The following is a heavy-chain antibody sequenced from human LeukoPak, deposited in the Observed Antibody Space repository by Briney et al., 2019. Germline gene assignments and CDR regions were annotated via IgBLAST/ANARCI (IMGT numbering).Heavy chain of an antibody. V-gene: IGHV4-34*01. CDR1: GGSFSGYY. J-gene: IGHJ4*02. D-gene: IGHD3-10*01. CDR2: INHSGST. Sequence: SETLSLTCAVYGGSFSGYYWSWIRQPPGEGLEWIGEINHSGSTNYNPSLKSRVTISVDTSKNQFSLKLSSVTAADTAVYYCARNRRRRYYGSGPKGYYFDYWGQGTLVTVSS. CDR3: ARNRRRRYYGSGPKGYYFDY.